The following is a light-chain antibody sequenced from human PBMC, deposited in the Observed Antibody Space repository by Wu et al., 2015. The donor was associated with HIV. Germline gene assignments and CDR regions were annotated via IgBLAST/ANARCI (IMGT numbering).Light chain of an antibody. V-gene: IGKV3-15*01. CDR1: QSISTK. J-gene: IGKJ4*01. CDR2: GAS. Sequence: EIVMTQSPATLSVSPGERAPLSCRASQSISTKLAWYQQKPGQAPRLLIYGASTRATGIPARFSGSGSGTEFTLTISSLQSEDFALYYCQQYNNWPPLTFGGGTKVEIK. CDR3: QQYNNWPPLT.